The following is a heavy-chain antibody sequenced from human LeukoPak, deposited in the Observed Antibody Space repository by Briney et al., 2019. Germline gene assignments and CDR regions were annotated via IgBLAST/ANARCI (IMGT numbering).Heavy chain of an antibody. Sequence: GESLKISCKGSGYSFSTYRIGWVRQMPGKGLEWMGIIYPDDSDTRYSPSFQGQVTISADKSISTAYLQWSSLKASDTAMYYCTRLIGGDSRDYWGQGTLVTVSS. CDR2: IYPDDSDT. D-gene: IGHD4-17*01. V-gene: IGHV5-51*01. J-gene: IGHJ4*02. CDR3: TRLIGGDSRDY. CDR1: GYSFSTYR.